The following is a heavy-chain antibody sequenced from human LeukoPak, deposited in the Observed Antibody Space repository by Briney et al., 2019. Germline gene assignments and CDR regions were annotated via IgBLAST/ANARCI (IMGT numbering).Heavy chain of an antibody. CDR1: GLTFSSYY. Sequence: GGSLRLSCAASGLTFSSYYMSWVRQAPGKGLEWVANIKPDGYEKYYVDSVKGRFTISRDNAENSLDLQMNSLRVEDTAVYYCATAAWGLWRGYFDYWGQGILVTVSS. J-gene: IGHJ4*02. CDR2: IKPDGYEK. V-gene: IGHV3-7*03. D-gene: IGHD2-21*02. CDR3: ATAAWGLWRGYFDY.